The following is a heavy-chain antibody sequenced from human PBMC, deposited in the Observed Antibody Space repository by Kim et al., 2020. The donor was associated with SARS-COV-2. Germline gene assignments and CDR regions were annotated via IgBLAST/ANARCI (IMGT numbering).Heavy chain of an antibody. D-gene: IGHD3-9*01. V-gene: IGHV1-46*01. CDR3: AKEYDILTGYGFDP. J-gene: IGHJ5*02. Sequence: AQKFQGRVTMTRDTSTSTVYMELSSLRSEDTAVYYCAKEYDILTGYGFDPWGQGTLVTVSS.